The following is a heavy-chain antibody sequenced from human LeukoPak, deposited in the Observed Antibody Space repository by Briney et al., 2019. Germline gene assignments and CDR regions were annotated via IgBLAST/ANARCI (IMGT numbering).Heavy chain of an antibody. CDR3: ARGRGKHHDSYRGYYMDV. Sequence: KTSETLSLTCAVYGGSFSGYYWSWIHQPPGKGLEWIGEINHSGSTNYNPSLKSRVTISVDTSKNQFSLKLSSVTAADTAVYYCARGRGKHHDSYRGYYMDVWGKGTTVTVSS. D-gene: IGHD3-10*01. V-gene: IGHV4-34*01. CDR1: GGSFSGYY. J-gene: IGHJ6*03. CDR2: INHSGST.